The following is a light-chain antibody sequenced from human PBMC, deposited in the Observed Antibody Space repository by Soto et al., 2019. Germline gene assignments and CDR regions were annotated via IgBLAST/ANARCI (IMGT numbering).Light chain of an antibody. CDR1: QSITTW. V-gene: IGKV1-5*01. J-gene: IGKJ1*01. CDR3: QQYKMYSPWT. Sequence: DIQMTQSPSTVSAYVGDSVTITCRASQSITTWLAWYQQRPGKAPKLLIYVVSSLQSGVPSRFSGSGSGTEFTITISSLKPDDFGTYYCQQYKMYSPWTFGQGNKVDIK. CDR2: VVS.